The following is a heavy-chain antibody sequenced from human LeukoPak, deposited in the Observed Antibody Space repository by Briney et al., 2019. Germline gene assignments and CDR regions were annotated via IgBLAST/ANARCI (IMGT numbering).Heavy chain of an antibody. D-gene: IGHD5-12*01. CDR2: IYHSGST. V-gene: IGHV4-38-2*02. J-gene: IGHJ4*02. Sequence: PSETLSLTCTVSGYSISSGYYWGWIRQPPGKGLEWIGSIYHSGSTYYNPSLKSRVTISVDTSKNQFSLKLSSVTAADTAVYYCARRNKWLRYFDYWGQGTLVTVSS. CDR1: GYSISSGYY. CDR3: ARRNKWLRYFDY.